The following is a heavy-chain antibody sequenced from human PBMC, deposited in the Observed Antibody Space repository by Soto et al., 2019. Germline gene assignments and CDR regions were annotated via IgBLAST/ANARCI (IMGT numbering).Heavy chain of an antibody. Sequence: SVKVSCKASGGTFSSYAISWVRQAPGQGLEWMGGIIPIFGTANYAQKFQGRVTITADESTSTAYMELSSLRSEDTAVYYCARGGVGKQLVLVWFDPWGQGTLVTVSS. CDR1: GGTFSSYA. D-gene: IGHD6-13*01. J-gene: IGHJ5*02. V-gene: IGHV1-69*13. CDR3: ARGGVGKQLVLVWFDP. CDR2: IIPIFGTA.